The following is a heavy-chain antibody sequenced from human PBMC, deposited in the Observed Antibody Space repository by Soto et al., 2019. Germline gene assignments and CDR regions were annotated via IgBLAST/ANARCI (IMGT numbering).Heavy chain of an antibody. J-gene: IGHJ4*02. V-gene: IGHV3-48*03. CDR1: GFTFSSYE. CDR2: ISSSGSTI. Sequence: GGSLRLSCAASGFTFSSYEMNWVRQAPGKGLEWVSYISSSGSTIYYADSVKGRFTISRDNAKNSLYLQMNSLRAEDTAVYYCAGTYDYVWGSYHPLDYWGQGTLVTVSS. CDR3: AGTYDYVWGSYHPLDY. D-gene: IGHD3-16*02.